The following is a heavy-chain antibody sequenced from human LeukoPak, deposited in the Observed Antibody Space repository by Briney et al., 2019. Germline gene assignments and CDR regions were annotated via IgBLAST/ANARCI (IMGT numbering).Heavy chain of an antibody. V-gene: IGHV2-5*02. CDR1: GFSLSPSGVG. Sequence: SGPTLANPSQTLTLTCTFSGFSLSPSGVGVGWIRQPPGKALEWLALIYWVDDQRYSPSLTSRLTITKDTSKNQVVLTMTNMHPVDTATYYCAHRHVCDGHFDYWGQGTLVTVSS. D-gene: IGHD2-8*01. CDR2: IYWVDDQ. J-gene: IGHJ4*02. CDR3: AHRHVCDGHFDY.